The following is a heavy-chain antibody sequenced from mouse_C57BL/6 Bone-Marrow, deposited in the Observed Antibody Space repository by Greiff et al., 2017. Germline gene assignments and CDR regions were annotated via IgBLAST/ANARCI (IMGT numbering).Heavy chain of an antibody. J-gene: IGHJ3*01. D-gene: IGHD1-2*01. Sequence: DVKLVASGGDLVKPGGSLKLSCAASGFTFSSYGMSWVRQTPDKRLEWVATISSGGSYTYYPDSVKGRFTISRDNAKNTLYLQMSSLKSEDTAMYYCSRHKRLGFAYGGQGTLVTVSA. CDR3: SRHKRLGFAY. CDR2: ISSGGSYT. V-gene: IGHV5-6*02. CDR1: GFTFSSYG.